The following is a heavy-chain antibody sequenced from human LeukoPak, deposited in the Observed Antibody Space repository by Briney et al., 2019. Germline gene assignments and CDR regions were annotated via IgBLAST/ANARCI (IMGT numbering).Heavy chain of an antibody. V-gene: IGHV4-34*01. CDR1: GGSFCGYY. D-gene: IGHD6-19*01. J-gene: IGHJ4*02. Sequence: SETLSLTCAVYGGSFCGYYWSWIRQPPGKGLEWIGEINHSGGTNYNPSLKSRVTISVDTSKNQFSLKLSSVTAADTAVYYCARGRGSGSFGNYWGQGTLVTVSS. CDR3: ARGRGSGSFGNY. CDR2: INHSGGT.